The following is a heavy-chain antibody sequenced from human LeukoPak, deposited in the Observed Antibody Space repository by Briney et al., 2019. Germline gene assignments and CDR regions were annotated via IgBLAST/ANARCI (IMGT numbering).Heavy chain of an antibody. CDR3: ARAPDPNFYDRSGFDY. CDR2: ISYSGST. D-gene: IGHD3-22*01. CDR1: GASITSHY. J-gene: IGHJ4*02. Sequence: SETLSLTCTVSGASITSHYWSWIRQPPGKGLEWIGYISYSGSTDYNPSLKSRVTISVDTSKNQFSLNLSSVTAADTAVYYCARAPDPNFYDRSGFDYWGQGTLITVSS. V-gene: IGHV4-59*11.